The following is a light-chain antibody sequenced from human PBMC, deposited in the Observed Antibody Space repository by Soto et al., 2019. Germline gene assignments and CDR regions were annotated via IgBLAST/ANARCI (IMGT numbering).Light chain of an antibody. CDR3: QKLNDYPLT. J-gene: IGKJ4*01. Sequence: IQLTQSPSSLTESVGDRVSITCRASQGISRYLAWYQQKAGKAPKVLIYSASTLQSGVPSRFSGSGSGTDFTLTISSLQPEDVAIYYCQKLNDYPLTFGGGTKVEIK. V-gene: IGKV1-9*01. CDR2: SAS. CDR1: QGISRY.